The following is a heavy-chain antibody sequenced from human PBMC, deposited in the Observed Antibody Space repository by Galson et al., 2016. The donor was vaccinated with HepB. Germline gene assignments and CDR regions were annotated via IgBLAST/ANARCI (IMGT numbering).Heavy chain of an antibody. J-gene: IGHJ5*02. CDR2: IRGSGTGT. CDR1: GFTFSSNA. D-gene: IGHD3-16*01. V-gene: IGHV3-23*01. Sequence: SLRLSCAASGFTFSSNAMSWVRQAPGKGLDWVSTIRGSGTGTYYADSVKGRFTISRDNSKNTLFLQMNSLRGEDTAVDYCAKEAEMGGGLDLWGQGTLVTVSS. CDR3: AKEAEMGGGLDL.